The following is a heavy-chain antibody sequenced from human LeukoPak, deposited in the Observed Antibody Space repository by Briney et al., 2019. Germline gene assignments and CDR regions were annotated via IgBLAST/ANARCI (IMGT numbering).Heavy chain of an antibody. CDR2: VYYSGST. V-gene: IGHV4-59*08. Sequence: SETLSLTCTVSGGSISTYYWNWIRQPPGKGLEWIGYVYYSGSTNYNPSLKSRVTISVDTSKNQFSLKLNSVTAADTAVYYCVRRGYCSGVSCYTFDQWGQGTLVTVSS. CDR1: GGSISTYY. CDR3: VRRGYCSGVSCYTFDQ. J-gene: IGHJ4*02. D-gene: IGHD2-15*01.